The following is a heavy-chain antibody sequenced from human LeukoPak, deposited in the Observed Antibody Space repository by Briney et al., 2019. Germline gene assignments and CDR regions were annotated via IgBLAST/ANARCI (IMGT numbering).Heavy chain of an antibody. Sequence: SETLSLTCAVYGGSFSGYYWSWIRQPPGKGLEWIGEINHSGSTNYNPSLKSRVTISVDTSKNQFSLKLSSVTAADTAVYYCARGWVRPARLGYWGQGTLVTVSS. CDR2: INHSGST. V-gene: IGHV4-34*01. D-gene: IGHD5-12*01. CDR3: ARGWVRPARLGY. CDR1: GGSFSGYY. J-gene: IGHJ4*02.